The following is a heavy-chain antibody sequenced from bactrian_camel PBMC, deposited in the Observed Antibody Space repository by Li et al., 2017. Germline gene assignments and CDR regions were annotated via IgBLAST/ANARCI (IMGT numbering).Heavy chain of an antibody. V-gene: IGHV3S25*01. CDR2: ITTGGRST. J-gene: IGHJ4*01. Sequence: VQAGGSLRLSCAGSGRTSSTNCMGWFRQAPGKERERVAAITTGGRSTYYTDSVKGRFTISQGGAQKTVYLQMNSLKPEDTAVYYCVSLVGRPLVHQGTQGTV. CDR1: GRTSSTNC. D-gene: IGHD2*01.